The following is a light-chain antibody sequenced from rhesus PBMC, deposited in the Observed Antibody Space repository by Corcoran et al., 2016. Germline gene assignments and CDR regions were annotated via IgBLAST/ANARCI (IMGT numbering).Light chain of an antibody. V-gene: IGKV1-25*01. Sequence: DIQMTQSPSSLSASVGDRVTITCQASQGISNILPWFQQKPGKVPKLLIYTASTLQSGVPSRFSGSRSVTEFTLTINSLQPEDFATYYCQHGYFIPNFGQGTRVEIK. CDR2: TAS. J-gene: IGKJ2*01. CDR3: QHGYFIPN. CDR1: QGISNI.